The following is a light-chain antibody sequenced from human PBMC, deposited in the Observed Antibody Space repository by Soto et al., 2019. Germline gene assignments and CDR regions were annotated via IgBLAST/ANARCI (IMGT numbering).Light chain of an antibody. CDR2: AAS. J-gene: IGKJ1*01. Sequence: ASQMTQSPSSLSASLGDRVTITCLASHAIGTALGWYQQKPGKAPKRLIYAASSLQSGVPSRFSGSGSGTDFTPTISSLQPEDFATYYCLQDYNYPRTFGQGTKVDIK. V-gene: IGKV1-6*01. CDR1: HAIGTA. CDR3: LQDYNYPRT.